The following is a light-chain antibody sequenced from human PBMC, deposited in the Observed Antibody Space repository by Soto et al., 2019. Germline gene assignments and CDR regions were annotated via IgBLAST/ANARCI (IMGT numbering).Light chain of an antibody. CDR2: DAS. V-gene: IGKV3-11*01. J-gene: IGKJ1*01. CDR3: QQRSSWPWT. CDR1: QSVGSF. Sequence: IVLTQSPATLSLSPGERATLSCRASQSVGSFLAWYQQKRGQAPRLLIYDASNRATGIPARFSGSGSGTKFTLTISSLEPEDFTVYYCQQRSSWPWTFGQGTKVEIK.